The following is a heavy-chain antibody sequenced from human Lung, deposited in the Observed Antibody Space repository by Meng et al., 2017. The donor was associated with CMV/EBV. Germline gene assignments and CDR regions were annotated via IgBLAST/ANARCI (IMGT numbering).Heavy chain of an antibody. CDR3: ARQGGVGVVPAAILY. V-gene: IGHV4-31*02. CDR2: IYHNGTT. J-gene: IGHJ4*02. CDR1: GVSISSGDYY. Sequence: GVSISSGDYYWGWIRQYPGKGLEWIGLIYHNGTTYCDPSLKSRVVMSIDTPKNQFSLKLNSVTAVDTAIYYCARQGGVGVVPAAILYWGQGTLVTVSS. D-gene: IGHD2-2*01.